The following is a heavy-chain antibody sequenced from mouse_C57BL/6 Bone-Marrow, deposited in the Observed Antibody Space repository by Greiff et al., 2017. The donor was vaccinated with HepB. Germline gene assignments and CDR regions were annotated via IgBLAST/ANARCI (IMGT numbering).Heavy chain of an antibody. CDR2: ISGGGGNT. Sequence: EVMLVESGGGLVKPGGSLKLSCAASGFTFSSYTMSWVRQTPEKRLEWVATISGGGGNTYYPDSVKGRFTISRDNAKNTLYLQMSSLRSEDTALYYCGGHSRGILTYGGQGTLVSVSA. J-gene: IGHJ3*01. D-gene: IGHD3-1*01. CDR3: GGHSRGILTY. CDR1: GFTFSSYT. V-gene: IGHV5-9*01.